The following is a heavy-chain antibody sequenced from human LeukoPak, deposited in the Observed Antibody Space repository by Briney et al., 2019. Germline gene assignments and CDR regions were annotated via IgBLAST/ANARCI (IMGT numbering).Heavy chain of an antibody. CDR1: GFTFSSNW. CDR2: INEDGSTT. Sequence: GGSLRLSCAASGFTFSSNWMHWVRQAPGKGLVWVSRINEDGSTTNYADSEKGRSTIFRDNAKNTLYLQMNSLRAEDTAVYYCVRDLGGRSGHWGQGTLVTVSS. V-gene: IGHV3-74*01. CDR3: VRDLGGRSGH. J-gene: IGHJ4*02. D-gene: IGHD1-26*01.